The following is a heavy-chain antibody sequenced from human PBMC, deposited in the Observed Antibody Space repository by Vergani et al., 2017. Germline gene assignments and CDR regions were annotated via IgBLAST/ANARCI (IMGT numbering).Heavy chain of an antibody. D-gene: IGHD3-22*01. J-gene: IGHJ6*02. CDR3: ARDRRTYYYDSSGYYYPTYYYYGMDV. CDR2: ISSSSSYT. CDR1: GFTFSDYY. V-gene: IGHV3-11*05. Sequence: VQLLESGGGLVKPGGSLRLSCAASGFTFSDYYMSWIRQAPGKGLEWVSYISSSSSYTNYADSVKGRFTISRDNAKNSLYMQMNSLRAEDTAVYYCARDRRTYYYDSSGYYYPTYYYYGMDVWGQGTTVTVSS.